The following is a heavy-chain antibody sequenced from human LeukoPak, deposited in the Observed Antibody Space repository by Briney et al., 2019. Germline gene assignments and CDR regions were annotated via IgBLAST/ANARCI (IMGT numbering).Heavy chain of an antibody. D-gene: IGHD3-16*01. Sequence: GGSLRLSCAASGFTFSSYAMSWVRQAPGKGLEWVSTISGSGASTYYADSVQGRFTISRDNSKNTLYLQMNSLRAEDTAVCYCAKSLAFTPTDAFDIWGQGTMVTVSS. J-gene: IGHJ3*02. CDR3: AKSLAFTPTDAFDI. V-gene: IGHV3-23*01. CDR2: ISGSGAST. CDR1: GFTFSSYA.